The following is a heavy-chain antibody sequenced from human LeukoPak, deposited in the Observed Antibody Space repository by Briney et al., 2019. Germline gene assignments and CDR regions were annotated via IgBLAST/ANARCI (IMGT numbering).Heavy chain of an antibody. V-gene: IGHV4-59*01. CDR1: GGSISTYH. Sequence: PSETLSLTCTVSGGSISTYHWSWIRQPPGKGLEWIGLIYDSGSTNYNPSLKSRLTMSVDTPKNRFSLKLRSVTAADTAVYYCARALADEGFQHWGQGTVVTVSS. CDR2: IYDSGST. J-gene: IGHJ1*01. CDR3: ARALADEGFQH.